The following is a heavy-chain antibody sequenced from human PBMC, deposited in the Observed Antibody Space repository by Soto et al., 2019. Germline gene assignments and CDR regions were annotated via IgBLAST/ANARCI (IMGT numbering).Heavy chain of an antibody. D-gene: IGHD3-22*01. J-gene: IGHJ5*02. CDR3: ARDRNDYYYDSSGYAPWP. CDR2: ISSSSSYI. CDR1: GFTFSSYS. Sequence: GGSLRLSCAASGFTFSSYSMNWFRQAPGKGLEWVSSISSSSSYIYYADSVKGRFTISRDNAKNSLYLQMNSLRAEDTAVYYCARDRNDYYYDSSGYAPWPWGQGTLVTVSS. V-gene: IGHV3-21*01.